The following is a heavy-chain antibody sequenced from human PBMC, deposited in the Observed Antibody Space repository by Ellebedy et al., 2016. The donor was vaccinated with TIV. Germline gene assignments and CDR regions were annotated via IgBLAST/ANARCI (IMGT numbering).Heavy chain of an antibody. CDR1: GFIFSSYG. CDR2: ISYDGSNK. D-gene: IGHD3-22*01. Sequence: GESLKISCVASGFIFSSYGMHWVRRAPGKGLEWVAVISYDGSNKYYADSVKGRFTISRDNSKNTLYLQMNSLRAEDTAMYYCAKGGIGYYYDSSGSNYWGQGILVTVSS. CDR3: AKGGIGYYYDSSGSNY. J-gene: IGHJ4*02. V-gene: IGHV3-30*18.